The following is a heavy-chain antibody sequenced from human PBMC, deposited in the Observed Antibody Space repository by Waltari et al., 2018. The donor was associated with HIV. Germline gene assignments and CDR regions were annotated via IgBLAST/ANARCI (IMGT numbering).Heavy chain of an antibody. CDR1: GGSFSGYH. J-gene: IGHJ2*01. D-gene: IGHD3-3*01. CDR3: ARRRYDFWSDWYFDL. V-gene: IGHV4-34*01. Sequence: QVQLQQWGAGLLQPSETLSLTCAVYGGSFSGYHWSWTRQPPGKGLEWIGEINHSGSTNYNPSLKSRVTISVDTSKNQFSLKLSSVTAADTAVYYCARRRYDFWSDWYFDLWGRGTLVTVSS. CDR2: INHSGST.